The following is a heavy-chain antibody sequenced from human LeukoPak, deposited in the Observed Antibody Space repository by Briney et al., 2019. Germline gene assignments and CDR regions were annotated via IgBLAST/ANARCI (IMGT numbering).Heavy chain of an antibody. J-gene: IGHJ5*02. CDR1: GGSISSGGYY. V-gene: IGHV4-31*03. CDR3: ARGRIKRGRPNWFDP. CDR2: IYYSGST. D-gene: IGHD6-25*01. Sequence: SETLSLTCTVSGGSISSGGYYWSWIRQHPGKGLEWIGYIYYSGSTYYNPSLKSRVTISVDTSKNQFSLKLSSVTAADTAVYYCARGRIKRGRPNWFDPWGQGTLVTVPS.